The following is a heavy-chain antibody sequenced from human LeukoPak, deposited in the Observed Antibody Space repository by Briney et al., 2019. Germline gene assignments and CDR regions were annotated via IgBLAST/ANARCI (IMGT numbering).Heavy chain of an antibody. D-gene: IGHD6-19*01. CDR2: IYYSGST. Sequence: SETLSLTCTVSGGSISSYYWSWIRQPPGKGLEWIGYIYYSGSTNYNPSLKSRVTISVDTSKNQFSLKLSSVTAADTAVYYRAGVVYSSGWWGRYYFDYWGQGTLVTVSS. CDR1: GGSISSYY. J-gene: IGHJ4*02. CDR3: AGVVYSSGWWGRYYFDY. V-gene: IGHV4-59*01.